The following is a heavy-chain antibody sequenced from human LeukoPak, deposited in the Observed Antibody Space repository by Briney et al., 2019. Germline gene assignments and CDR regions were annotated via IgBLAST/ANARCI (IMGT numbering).Heavy chain of an antibody. Sequence: PSETLSLTCTVSGGSFSSSNYFWGWVRQPPGKGLEWIASVYYIGSTYYNPSLKSRVSISMDTSKNQLSLRLNSVTAADTAVYFCARHPAYRSGWYWYFDLWGRGTLVTVSS. D-gene: IGHD6-19*01. V-gene: IGHV4-39*01. J-gene: IGHJ2*01. CDR1: GGSFSSSNYF. CDR2: VYYIGST. CDR3: ARHPAYRSGWYWYFDL.